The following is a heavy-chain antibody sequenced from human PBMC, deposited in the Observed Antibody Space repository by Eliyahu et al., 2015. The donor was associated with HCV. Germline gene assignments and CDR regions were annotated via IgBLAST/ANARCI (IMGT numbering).Heavy chain of an antibody. J-gene: IGHJ4*02. Sequence: QLQLQESGPGLVKPSETLSLTCSVYDHSISSSSYYWGWIRQPPGKGLEWIGSIYYSGSSHYSPSLKSRVTISVDTSKNQFSLKLNSVTAADTSVYYCARSSYSTGWLYYDSWGQGTLVTVSS. CDR2: IYYSGSS. CDR1: DHSISSSSYY. D-gene: IGHD6-19*01. V-gene: IGHV4-39*01. CDR3: ARSSYSTGWLYYDS.